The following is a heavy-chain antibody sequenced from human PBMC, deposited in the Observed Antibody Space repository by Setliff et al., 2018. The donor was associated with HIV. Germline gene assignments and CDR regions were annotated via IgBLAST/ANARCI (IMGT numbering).Heavy chain of an antibody. D-gene: IGHD4-17*01. Sequence: SVKVSCKASGGTFSSYAISWVRQAPGQGLEWMGGIIPILGIANYAQKFQGRVTITADKSTSAAYMEQSSLRSEDTAVYYCARAPGDYEVWFDPWGQGTLVTVSS. V-gene: IGHV1-69*10. CDR3: ARAPGDYEVWFDP. CDR1: GGTFSSYA. CDR2: IIPILGIA. J-gene: IGHJ5*02.